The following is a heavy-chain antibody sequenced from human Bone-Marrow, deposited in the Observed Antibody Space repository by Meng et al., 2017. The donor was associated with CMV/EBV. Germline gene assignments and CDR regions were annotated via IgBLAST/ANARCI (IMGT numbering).Heavy chain of an antibody. CDR2: INRSGNT. CDR3: ARGHLYQLLYGNWFDP. CDR1: SGSFSGYY. V-gene: IGHV4-34*01. Sequence: SETLSLTCAIYSGSFSGYYWSWIRQPPGKGLEWIGEINRSGNTNYNPSLKSRVTMSVDTSKNQFSLKLSSVTAADTAVYYRARGHLYQLLYGNWFDPWGQGTLVTVSS. J-gene: IGHJ5*02. D-gene: IGHD1-26*01.